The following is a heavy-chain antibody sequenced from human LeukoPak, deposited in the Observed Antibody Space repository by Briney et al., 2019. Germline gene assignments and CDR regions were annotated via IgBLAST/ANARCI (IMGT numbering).Heavy chain of an antibody. Sequence: SSETLSLTCTVSGDSISDFYWSWIRQPAGKGLEWIGRIYASGSTNYNPPLKSRVTMSVDTSKNQFSLRLSSVTAADTAMYYCARDVVAAAGTWDYWGQGTLVTVSS. CDR2: IYASGST. V-gene: IGHV4-4*07. CDR3: ARDVVAAAGTWDY. J-gene: IGHJ4*02. D-gene: IGHD6-13*01. CDR1: GDSISDFY.